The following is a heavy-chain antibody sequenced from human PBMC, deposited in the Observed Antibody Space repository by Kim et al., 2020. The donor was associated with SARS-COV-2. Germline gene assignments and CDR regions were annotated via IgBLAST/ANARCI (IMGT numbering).Heavy chain of an antibody. CDR3: ARGIPARLDTFDI. J-gene: IGHJ3*02. Sequence: GGSLRLSCAASGFTFSDYYMDWVRQAPGKGLEWVGRTRNKANSYTTEYAPSVKGRFTISRDNSKNSLYLQMNSLKTEDTAVYYCARGIPARLDTFDIWGQGTMVTVSS. CDR2: TRNKANSYTT. D-gene: IGHD6-6*01. CDR1: GFTFSDYY. V-gene: IGHV3-72*01.